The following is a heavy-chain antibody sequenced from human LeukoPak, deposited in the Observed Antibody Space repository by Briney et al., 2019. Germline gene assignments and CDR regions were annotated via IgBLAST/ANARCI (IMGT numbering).Heavy chain of an antibody. D-gene: IGHD4-17*01. CDR1: GGSISSGSYY. CDR2: IYTSGST. V-gene: IGHV4-61*02. CDR3: AREYGDYFDY. Sequence: SQTRSLTCTVSGGSISSGSYYWSWIRQPAGKGLEWIGRIYTSGSTNYNPSLKSRVTISVDTSKNQFSLKLSSVTAADTAVYYCAREYGDYFDYWGQGTLVTVSS. J-gene: IGHJ4*02.